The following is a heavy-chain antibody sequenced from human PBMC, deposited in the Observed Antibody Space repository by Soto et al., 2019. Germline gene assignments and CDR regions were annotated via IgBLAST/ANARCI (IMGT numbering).Heavy chain of an antibody. CDR3: ARAVAPYLASWFNP. Sequence: SETLSLTCAVSGGSISSGNSCSWSWIRQQPGKGLEWIGSISHTGSTSYNSSLKGRVTMSVDKSKNQFSLKLSSVTAADMAVYYCARAVAPYLASWFNPWGQGTLVTFSS. D-gene: IGHD2-21*01. CDR2: ISHTGST. J-gene: IGHJ5*02. CDR1: GGSISSGNSCS. V-gene: IGHV4-30-2*01.